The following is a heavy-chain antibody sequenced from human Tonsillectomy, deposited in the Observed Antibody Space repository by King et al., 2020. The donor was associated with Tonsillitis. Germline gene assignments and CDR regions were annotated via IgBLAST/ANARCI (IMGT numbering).Heavy chain of an antibody. Sequence: VQLQESGPGLVKPSETLSLTCTVSGGSISSYYWNWIRPPAGKGLEWIGRMHSSGKNNYSPYLKSRVTMSVDTSKNQFSLQLSSVTAADTAVYYCARAYYDIADWYFDLWGRGSLVTVSS. CDR1: GGSISSYY. CDR2: MHSSGKN. CDR3: ARAYYDIADWYFDL. J-gene: IGHJ2*01. V-gene: IGHV4-4*07. D-gene: IGHD3-9*01.